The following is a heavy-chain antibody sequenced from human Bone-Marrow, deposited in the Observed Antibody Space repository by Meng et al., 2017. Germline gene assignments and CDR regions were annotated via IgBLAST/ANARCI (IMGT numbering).Heavy chain of an antibody. D-gene: IGHD3-22*01. CDR1: GGSISSYY. CDR2: IYTSGST. Sequence: QVQLVVSGPGLVKPSEPLSLPCIVDGGSISSYYWSWIRQPAGKGLEWIGRIYTSGSTNYNPSLKSRVTMSVDTSKNQFSLKLSSVTAADTAVYYCARDNYYDSSGYTRTYWYFDLWGRGTLVTVSS. CDR3: ARDNYYDSSGYTRTYWYFDL. J-gene: IGHJ2*01. V-gene: IGHV4-4*07.